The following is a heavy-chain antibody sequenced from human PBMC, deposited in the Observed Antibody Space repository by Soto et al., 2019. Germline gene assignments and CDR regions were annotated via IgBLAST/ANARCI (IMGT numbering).Heavy chain of an antibody. D-gene: IGHD3-10*01. V-gene: IGHV4-31*03. CDR1: GDSINNADDY. CDR2: IYYSGTT. Sequence: QVQLQESGPGLVKPSQTLSLNCSVSGDSINNADDYWSWIRQHAGRGLEWIGYIYYSGTTYYNPSLTSRVTISMDTSKNQFSLEMSSVTAADTAVYYCARVRGHAFDIRGQGTMVTVSS. J-gene: IGHJ3*02. CDR3: ARVRGHAFDI.